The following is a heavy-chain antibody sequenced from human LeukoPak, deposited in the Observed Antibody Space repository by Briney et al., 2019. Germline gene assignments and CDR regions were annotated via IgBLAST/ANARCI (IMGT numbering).Heavy chain of an antibody. CDR2: IIPIFGAA. Sequence: SVKVSYKASGGTFLNYAFSWVRQAPGQGLEWMGGIIPIFGAANYAQKLQDRVTITTDESTTTVYMELSSLRSDDTAVYYCASSRGLLHYYMDVWGKGTTVTVSS. CDR1: GGTFLNYA. J-gene: IGHJ6*03. V-gene: IGHV1-69*05. CDR3: ASSRGLLHYYMDV. D-gene: IGHD3-22*01.